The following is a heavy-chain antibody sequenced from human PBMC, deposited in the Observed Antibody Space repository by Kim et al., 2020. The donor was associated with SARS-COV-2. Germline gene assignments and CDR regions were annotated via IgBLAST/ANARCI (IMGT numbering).Heavy chain of an antibody. D-gene: IGHD3-10*01. CDR3: ARDSFGYYGSGSYYHNWFDP. Sequence: GGSLRLSCAASGFTFSSYEMNWVRQAPGKGLEWVSYISSSGSTIYYADSVKGRFTISRDNAKNSLYLQMNSLRAEDTAVYYCARDSFGYYGSGSYYHNWFDPWGKGTLVTVSS. V-gene: IGHV3-48*03. J-gene: IGHJ5*02. CDR2: ISSSGSTI. CDR1: GFTFSSYE.